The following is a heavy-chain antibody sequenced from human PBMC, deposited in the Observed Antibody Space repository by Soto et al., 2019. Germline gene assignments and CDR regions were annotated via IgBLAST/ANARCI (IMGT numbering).Heavy chain of an antibody. CDR1: GGSFSGYY. CDR3: ARDPTP. CDR2: IYYSGNT. J-gene: IGHJ5*02. V-gene: IGHV4-31*11. Sequence: PSETLSLTCAVYGGSFSGYYWSWIRQYPGKGLEWIGYIYYSGNTYYNPSLKSRVTISVDTSKNQFSLKLSSVTAADTAVYYCARDPTPWGQGTLVTVSS.